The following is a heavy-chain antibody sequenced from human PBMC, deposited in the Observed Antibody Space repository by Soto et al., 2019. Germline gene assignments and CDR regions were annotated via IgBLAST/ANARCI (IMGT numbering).Heavy chain of an antibody. Sequence: SETLSLTCTVSGGSISSGGYYWSWIRQHPGKGLEWIGYIYYSGSTYYNPSLKSRVTISVDTSKNQFSLKLSSVTAADTAVYYCARVAGRYSGYEPTHNDYWGQGTLVTVSS. J-gene: IGHJ4*02. CDR3: ARVAGRYSGYEPTHNDY. CDR2: IYYSGST. CDR1: GGSISSGGYY. D-gene: IGHD5-12*01. V-gene: IGHV4-31*03.